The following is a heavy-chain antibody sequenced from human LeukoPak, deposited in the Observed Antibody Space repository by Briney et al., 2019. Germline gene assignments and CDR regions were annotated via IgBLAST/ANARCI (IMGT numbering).Heavy chain of an antibody. J-gene: IGHJ6*04. CDR1: GFTFSSYS. CDR3: ARDNTMVRGVIIPPYYYGMDV. CDR2: ISSSSSYI. V-gene: IGHV3-21*01. Sequence: GGSLRLSCAASGFTFSSYSMNWVRQAPGKGLGWVSSISSSSSYIYYADSVKGRFTISRDNAKNSLYLQMNSLRAEDTAVYYCARDNTMVRGVIIPPYYYGMDVWGKGTTVTVSS. D-gene: IGHD3-10*01.